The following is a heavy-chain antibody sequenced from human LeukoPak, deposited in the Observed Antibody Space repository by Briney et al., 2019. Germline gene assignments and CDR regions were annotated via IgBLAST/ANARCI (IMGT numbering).Heavy chain of an antibody. CDR1: GGSISSSSYY. J-gene: IGHJ4*02. CDR3: AKAQTTHFHLGPHDS. Sequence: PSETLSLTCTVSGGSISSSSYYWGWIRQPPGKGLEWIGSIYYSGSTYYNPSLKSRVTISVDTSKNQFSLKLSSVTAADTAVYYCAKAQTTHFHLGPHDSWGQGTLVTVSS. CDR2: IYYSGST. V-gene: IGHV4-39*01. D-gene: IGHD1-14*01.